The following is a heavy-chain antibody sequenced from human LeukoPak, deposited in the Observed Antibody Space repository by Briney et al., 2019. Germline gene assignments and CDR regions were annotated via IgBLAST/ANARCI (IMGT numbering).Heavy chain of an antibody. CDR1: GYTFTSYG. Sequence: ASVKVSCKASGYTFTSYGISWVRQAPGQGLEWMGWISTYNGNTNYAQKFQGRVTMTIDTSTSTSYMELRSLRSDDTAVYYCARGRYCSSTNCYKVYYYYMDVWGKGTTVTVSS. J-gene: IGHJ6*03. CDR2: ISTYNGNT. CDR3: ARGRYCSSTNCYKVYYYYMDV. D-gene: IGHD2-2*02. V-gene: IGHV1-18*04.